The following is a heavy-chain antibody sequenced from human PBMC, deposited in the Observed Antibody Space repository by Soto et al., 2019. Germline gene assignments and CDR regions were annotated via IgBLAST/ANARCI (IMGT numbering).Heavy chain of an antibody. CDR3: ARGSYYYVVDV. CDR1: GYTFSDYY. Sequence: QVQVVQSGPEVKKPGASVKVSCKASGYTFSDYYVHWVRQAPGQGLEWMGIINPTGSSTNYEQTFQGRVTVTRDTSTSTVYMELSSLRSDDTAVYFCARGSYYYVVDVWGQGTTVTVSS. J-gene: IGHJ6*02. V-gene: IGHV1-46*01. CDR2: INPTGSST.